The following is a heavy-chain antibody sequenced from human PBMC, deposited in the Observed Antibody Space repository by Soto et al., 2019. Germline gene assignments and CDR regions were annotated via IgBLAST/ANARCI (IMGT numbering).Heavy chain of an antibody. CDR2: INHSGST. CDR1: GGSFSGYY. D-gene: IGHD3-16*01. Sequence: SETLSLTCAVYGGSFSGYYWSWIRQPPGKGLEWIGEINHSGSTNYNPSLKSRVTISVDTSKNQFSLKLSSVTAADTAVYYCALCSDYYYYGMDVWGQGTTVTVSS. CDR3: ALCSDYYYYGMDV. J-gene: IGHJ6*02. V-gene: IGHV4-34*01.